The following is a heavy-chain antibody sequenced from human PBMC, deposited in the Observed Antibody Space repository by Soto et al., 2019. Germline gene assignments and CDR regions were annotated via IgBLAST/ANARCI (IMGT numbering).Heavy chain of an antibody. J-gene: IGHJ5*02. D-gene: IGHD6-13*01. V-gene: IGHV4-31*03. CDR3: ARVFSESSSFFDP. CDR2: IYYSGRT. Sequence: QVQLQESGPGLVKPSQTLSLTCTVSGGSISSGGYYWSWIRQHPGKGLEWIGNIYYSGRTYYNPARKTRVTMSVDTSKTQFSLKVSSVTGADTAVYYCARVFSESSSFFDPWGQGTLVTVSS. CDR1: GGSISSGGYY.